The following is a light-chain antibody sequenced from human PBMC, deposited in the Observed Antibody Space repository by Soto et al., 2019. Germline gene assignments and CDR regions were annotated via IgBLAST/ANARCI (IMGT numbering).Light chain of an antibody. CDR3: CSYAGSYTYV. Sequence: QSALTQPASVSGSPGQSITISCTGTSSEVGSYNLVSWYQQHPGKAPKLMIYEGSKRPSGVSNRFSGSKSGNTASLTISGLQAEDEADYYCCSYAGSYTYVFGTGTKVTVL. CDR1: SSEVGSYNL. J-gene: IGLJ1*01. V-gene: IGLV2-23*01. CDR2: EGS.